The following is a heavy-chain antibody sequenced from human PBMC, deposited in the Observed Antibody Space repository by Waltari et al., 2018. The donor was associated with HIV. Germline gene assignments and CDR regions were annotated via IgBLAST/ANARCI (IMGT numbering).Heavy chain of an antibody. CDR2: FYPGDSDV. D-gene: IGHD6-19*01. CDR3: ARLPYSSGWYFDN. J-gene: IGHJ4*02. Sequence: EVQLVQSGAVMKKPGQSLRIPSRAFGSNFTIYYVAWVRQMPGIGLQWMGIFYPGDSDVRYSPSFQGQVTISVDKSVNTAYLHWTRLKASDTAIYYCARLPYSSGWYFDNWGQGTLVTVSS. V-gene: IGHV5-51*03. CDR1: GSNFTIYY.